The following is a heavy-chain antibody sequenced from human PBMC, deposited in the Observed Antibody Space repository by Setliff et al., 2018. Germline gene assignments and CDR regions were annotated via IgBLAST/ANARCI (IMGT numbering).Heavy chain of an antibody. D-gene: IGHD7-27*01. CDR2: ISTSNGNT. CDR3: ATLTGDRRYYFDY. V-gene: IGHV1-18*01. J-gene: IGHJ4*02. Sequence: ASVKVSCKASGYTFTSYGINWVRQAPGQGLEWMGWISTSNGNTNYAQKLQGRVTITADTSTDTAYMELSSLRSEDTAVYYCATLTGDRRYYFDYWGQGTLVTVSS. CDR1: GYTFTSYG.